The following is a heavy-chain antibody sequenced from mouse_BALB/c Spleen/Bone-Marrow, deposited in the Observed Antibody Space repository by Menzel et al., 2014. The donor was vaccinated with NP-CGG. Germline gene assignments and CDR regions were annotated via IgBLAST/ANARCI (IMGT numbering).Heavy chain of an antibody. Sequence: VQLQQSGAELVKPGASVKLSCTASGFNIKDTYMHWVKQRPEQGLEWIGRIDPANGNTKYDPKLQGKATITADTSSNTAYLQLSSLTSEDTAVYYCARWEYYAMDYWGQGTSATVSS. CDR3: ARWEYYAMDY. CDR1: GFNIKDTY. D-gene: IGHD4-1*01. V-gene: IGHV14-3*02. CDR2: IDPANGNT. J-gene: IGHJ4*01.